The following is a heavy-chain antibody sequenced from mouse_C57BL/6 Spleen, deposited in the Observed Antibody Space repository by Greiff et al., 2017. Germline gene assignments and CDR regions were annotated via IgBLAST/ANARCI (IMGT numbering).Heavy chain of an antibody. CDR2: INYDGSST. Sequence: EVQLVESEGGLVQPGSSMKLSCTASGFTFSDYYMAWVRQVPEKGLEWVANINYDGSSTYYLDSLKSRFIISRDNAKNILYLQMSSLKSEDTATYYCARDRDYYGSIYWYFDVWGTGTTVTVSS. J-gene: IGHJ1*03. CDR3: ARDRDYYGSIYWYFDV. V-gene: IGHV5-16*01. D-gene: IGHD1-1*01. CDR1: GFTFSDYY.